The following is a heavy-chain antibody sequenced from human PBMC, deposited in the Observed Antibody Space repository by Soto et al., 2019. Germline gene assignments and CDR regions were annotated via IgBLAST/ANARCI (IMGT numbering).Heavy chain of an antibody. CDR3: ASEIQLWSFYYGMDV. V-gene: IGHV3-48*02. CDR1: GFTFSSYS. D-gene: IGHD5-18*01. Sequence: GGSLRLSCAASGFTFSSYSMNWVRQAPGKGLEWVSYISSSSSTIYYADSVKGRFTISRDNAKNSLYLQMNSLRDEDTAVYYCASEIQLWSFYYGMDVWGQGTTVNV. J-gene: IGHJ6*02. CDR2: ISSSSSTI.